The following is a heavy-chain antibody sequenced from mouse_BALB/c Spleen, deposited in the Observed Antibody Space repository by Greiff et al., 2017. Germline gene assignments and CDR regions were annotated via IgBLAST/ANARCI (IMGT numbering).Heavy chain of an antibody. CDR3: ARQNYGSSSYAMDY. D-gene: IGHD1-1*01. CDR2: ISSGGGST. CDR1: GFAFSSYD. V-gene: IGHV5-12-1*01. Sequence: DVMLVESGGGLVKPGGSLKLSCAASGFAFSSYDMSWVRQTPEKRLEWVAYISSGGGSTYYPDTVKGRFTISRDNAKNTLYLQMSSLKSEDTAMYYCARQNYGSSSYAMDYWGQGTSVTVSS. J-gene: IGHJ4*01.